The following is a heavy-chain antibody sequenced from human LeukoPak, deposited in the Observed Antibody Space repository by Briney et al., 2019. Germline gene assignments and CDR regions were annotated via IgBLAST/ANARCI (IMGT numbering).Heavy chain of an antibody. J-gene: IGHJ5*02. CDR1: GGSFSGYY. Sequence: SESLSLTCAVYGGSFSGYYWSWIRQPPGKGLEWIGEINHSGSTNYNPSLKSRVTISVDTSKNQFSLKLSSVTAADTAVYYCARGRDWFDPWGQGTLVTVSS. CDR2: INHSGST. CDR3: ARGRDWFDP. V-gene: IGHV4-34*01.